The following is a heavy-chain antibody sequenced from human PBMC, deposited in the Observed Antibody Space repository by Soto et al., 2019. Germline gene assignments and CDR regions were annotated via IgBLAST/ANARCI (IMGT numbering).Heavy chain of an antibody. CDR2: FIPVYRTL. V-gene: IGHV1-69*01. CDR1: GGSFGNSA. CDR3: ATGVIWIGYFTVDS. Sequence: QVLLVQSGAEVKKPGSSVKISCKASGGSFGNSAINWVRQTPGQGLEWLGGFIPVYRTLNYAQKFQGRVTITADESTGTAYMTLNSLASNDTAVYYCATGVIWIGYFTVDSWGQGTPVTVSS. J-gene: IGHJ4*02. D-gene: IGHD3-3*01.